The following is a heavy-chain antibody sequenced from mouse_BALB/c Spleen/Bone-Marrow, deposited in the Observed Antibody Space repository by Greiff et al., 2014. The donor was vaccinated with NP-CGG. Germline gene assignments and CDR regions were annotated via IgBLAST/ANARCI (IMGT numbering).Heavy chain of an antibody. V-gene: IGHV1-4*01. D-gene: IGHD1-1*01. CDR3: TIRYYAMDY. CDR2: INPSSAYT. CDR1: GYTFTRYT. J-gene: IGHJ4*01. Sequence: QVQLQQSGAELARPGASVKMSCQASGYTFTRYTMHWEKQRPGRGLEWIGYINPSSAYTNYNQKFKDKATLTADKSSSTAYMQLXSLTSEDSAVYYCTIRYYAMDYWGQGTSVTVSS.